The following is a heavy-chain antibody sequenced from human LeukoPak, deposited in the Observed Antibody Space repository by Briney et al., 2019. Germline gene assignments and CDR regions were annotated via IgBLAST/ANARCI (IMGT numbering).Heavy chain of an antibody. CDR1: GFTASSNY. D-gene: IGHD3-22*01. CDR3: ARRVGGYDSSGYYYEEAFDI. CDR2: IYSGGST. V-gene: IGHV3-53*01. J-gene: IGHJ3*02. Sequence: PGGSLRLSCAASGFTASSNYMSWVRQAPGKGLEWVSVIYSGGSTCYADSVKGRFTISRDNSKNTLYLQMNSLRAEDTAVYYCARRVGGYDSSGYYYEEAFDIWGQGTMVTVSS.